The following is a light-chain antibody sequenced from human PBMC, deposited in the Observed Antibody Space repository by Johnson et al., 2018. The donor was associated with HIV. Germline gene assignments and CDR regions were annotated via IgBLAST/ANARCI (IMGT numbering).Light chain of an antibody. J-gene: IGLJ1*01. CDR1: SSNIGNNY. Sequence: QSVLTQPPSVSAAPGQKVTISCSGSSSNIGNNYVSWYQQLPGTAPKLLIYDNNERPSGIPDRFSGSKSGTSATLGITGLQTGDEADYYCGTWDNGLMTYVFGPGTKVTVL. CDR2: DNN. CDR3: GTWDNGLMTYV. V-gene: IGLV1-51*01.